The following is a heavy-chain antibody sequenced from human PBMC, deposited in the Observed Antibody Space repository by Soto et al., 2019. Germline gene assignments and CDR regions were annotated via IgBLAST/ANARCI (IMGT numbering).Heavy chain of an antibody. CDR2: ISGSGDST. J-gene: IGHJ4*02. CDR1: GFTFSNYA. CDR3: AKELLRPFDY. Sequence: EVQLLESGGGLVQPGGSLRLSCAASGFTFSNYAMSWVRQAPGKGLEWVSAISGSGDSTYYADSVKGRFTISRDNSKKTLYLEMNRVRDEDTAVYYCAKELLRPFDYWGQGTLVTVSS. V-gene: IGHV3-23*01. D-gene: IGHD2-21*01.